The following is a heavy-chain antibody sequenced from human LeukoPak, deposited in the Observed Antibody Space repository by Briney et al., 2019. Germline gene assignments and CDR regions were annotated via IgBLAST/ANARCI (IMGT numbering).Heavy chain of an antibody. Sequence: ASVKVSCKASGYTFTSYAMHWVRQAPGQRLEWMGWINAGNGNTKYSQKFQGRVTITRDTSASTAYVELSSLRSEDTAVYYCARVVAVAGTAKFDPWGQGTLVTVSS. D-gene: IGHD6-19*01. V-gene: IGHV1-3*01. CDR1: GYTFTSYA. CDR3: ARVVAVAGTAKFDP. CDR2: INAGNGNT. J-gene: IGHJ5*02.